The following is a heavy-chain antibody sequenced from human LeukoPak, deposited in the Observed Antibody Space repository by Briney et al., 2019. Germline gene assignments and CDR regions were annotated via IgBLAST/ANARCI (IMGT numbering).Heavy chain of an antibody. CDR2: ISCSGDST. Sequence: GGSLRLSCAASGFTFSSYAMSWVRQAPGKGLEWVSGISCSGDSTYYADSVKGRFTISRDNSKNKLYLQMISLRAEDTAVYYCAKDLLSGGNCYSIFHYWGQGTLVTVSS. CDR3: AKDLLSGGNCYSIFHY. J-gene: IGHJ4*02. CDR1: GFTFSSYA. V-gene: IGHV3-23*01. D-gene: IGHD2-15*01.